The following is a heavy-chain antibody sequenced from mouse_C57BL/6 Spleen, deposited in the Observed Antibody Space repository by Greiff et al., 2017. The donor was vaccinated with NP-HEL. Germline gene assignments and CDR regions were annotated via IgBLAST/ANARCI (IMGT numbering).Heavy chain of an antibody. CDR3: AREDYYGSRGYYFDD. D-gene: IGHD1-1*01. Sequence: QVQLQQSGAELARPGASVKMSCKASGYTFTSYTMHWVKQRPGQGLEWIGYINPSSGNTKYNQKFKGNATLTADKSSSTAYMQLSSLTSEDSAVYYCAREDYYGSRGYYFDDRGQGTTLTASS. CDR2: INPSSGNT. V-gene: IGHV1-4*01. J-gene: IGHJ2*01. CDR1: GYTFTSYT.